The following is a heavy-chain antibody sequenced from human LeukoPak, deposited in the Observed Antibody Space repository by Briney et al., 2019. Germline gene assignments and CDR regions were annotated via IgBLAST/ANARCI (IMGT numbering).Heavy chain of an antibody. D-gene: IGHD2/OR15-2a*01. J-gene: IGHJ4*02. CDR1: GFTFSSYG. Sequence: GGSLRLSCAASGFTFSSYGMHWVRQAPGKGLEWVAFIRYDGSNKYYADSVKGRFTISRDNSKNTLYLQMNSLRAEDTAVYYCAKADTFRSPHDYWGQGTLVTVSS. V-gene: IGHV3-30*02. CDR3: AKADTFRSPHDY. CDR2: IRYDGSNK.